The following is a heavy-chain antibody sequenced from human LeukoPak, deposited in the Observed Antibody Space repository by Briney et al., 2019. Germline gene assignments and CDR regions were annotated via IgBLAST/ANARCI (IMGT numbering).Heavy chain of an antibody. D-gene: IGHD1-26*01. CDR2: IYYSGST. J-gene: IGHJ4*02. V-gene: IGHV4-31*11. CDR1: GGSISSCGYY. CDR3: ARDGGGSYPWAFDY. Sequence: SETLSLTCAVSGGSISSCGYYWSWIRQHPGKGLEWVGYIYYSGSTYYNPSLKSRVTISVDTSKNQFSLKLSSVTAADTAVYYWARDGGGSYPWAFDYWGQGTLVTVSS.